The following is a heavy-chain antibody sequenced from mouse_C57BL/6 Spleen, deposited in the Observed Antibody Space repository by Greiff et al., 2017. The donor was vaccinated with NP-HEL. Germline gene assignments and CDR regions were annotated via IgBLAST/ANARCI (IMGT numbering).Heavy chain of an antibody. CDR2: INYDGSST. V-gene: IGHV5-16*01. Sequence: EVMLVESEGGLVQPGSSMKLSCTASGFTFSDYYMAWVRQVPEKGLEWVANINYDGSSTYYLDSLKSRFIISRDNAKNILYLQMSSLKSEDTATYYCARGWDDFDYWGQGTTLTVSS. J-gene: IGHJ2*01. D-gene: IGHD4-1*01. CDR1: GFTFSDYY. CDR3: ARGWDDFDY.